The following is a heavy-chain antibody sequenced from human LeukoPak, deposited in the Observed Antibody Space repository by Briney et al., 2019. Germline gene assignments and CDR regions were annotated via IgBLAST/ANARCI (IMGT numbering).Heavy chain of an antibody. CDR1: GGSISSYY. CDR2: IYYSGST. J-gene: IGHJ4*02. Sequence: SETLSLTCTVSGGSISSYYWSWIRQPPGKGLEQIGYIYYSGSTNYNPSLKSRVTISVDTSKNQFSLKLSSVTAADTAVYYCARHTYYYDSSGYSFLDYWGQGTLVTVSS. CDR3: ARHTYYYDSSGYSFLDY. V-gene: IGHV4-59*08. D-gene: IGHD3-22*01.